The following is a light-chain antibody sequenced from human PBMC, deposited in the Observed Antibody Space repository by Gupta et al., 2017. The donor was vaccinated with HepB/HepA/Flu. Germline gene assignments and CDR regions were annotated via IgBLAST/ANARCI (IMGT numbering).Light chain of an antibody. Sequence: QSVLTQPPSASGTPGQRVVISCSGGSSNIGSNAVNWYQQLPGTAPKLLIYSNHHRPSGVPDRFSGSKSGTSASLAISGLQSEDEADYYCSSWDDSLNGPWVFGGGTKLTVL. V-gene: IGLV1-44*01. J-gene: IGLJ3*02. CDR1: SSNIGSNA. CDR3: SSWDDSLNGPWV. CDR2: SNH.